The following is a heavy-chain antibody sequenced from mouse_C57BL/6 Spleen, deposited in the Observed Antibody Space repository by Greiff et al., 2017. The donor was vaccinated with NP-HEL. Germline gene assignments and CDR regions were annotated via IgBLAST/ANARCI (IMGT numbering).Heavy chain of an antibody. CDR3: ARSHYYGSLAWFAY. CDR2: INPSNGGT. J-gene: IGHJ3*01. V-gene: IGHV1-53*01. D-gene: IGHD1-1*01. CDR1: GYTFTSYW. Sequence: VQLQQPGTELVKPGASVKLSCKASGYTFTSYWMHWVKQRPGQGLEWIGNINPSNGGTNYNEKFKSKATLTVDKSSSTASMQLSSLTSEDSAVYYCARSHYYGSLAWFAYWGQGTLVTVSA.